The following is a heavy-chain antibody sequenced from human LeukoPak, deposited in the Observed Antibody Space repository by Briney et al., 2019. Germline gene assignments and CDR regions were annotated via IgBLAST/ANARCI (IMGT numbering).Heavy chain of an antibody. V-gene: IGHV4-39*01. D-gene: IGHD2-15*01. CDR3: ARHFFPNCSGGSCYYYFDY. J-gene: IGHJ4*02. CDR2: IYYSGST. CDR1: GGSISSSSYS. Sequence: SSETLSLTCTVSGGSISSSSYSWGWIRQPPGKGLEWIGSIYYSGSTYYNPSLKSRVTISVDTSKNQFSLKLSSVTAADTAVYYCARHFFPNCSGGSCYYYFDYWGRGTLVTVSS.